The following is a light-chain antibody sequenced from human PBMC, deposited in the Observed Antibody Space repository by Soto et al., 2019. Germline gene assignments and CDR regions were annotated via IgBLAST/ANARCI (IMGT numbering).Light chain of an antibody. Sequence: QSVLTQPASVSGSPVQSITMSCTGTSSDGGGYNYVSWYQHHPGKAPKLIIFDVSNRPSGVSNPFSGSKSGNTASLTISGLQPEDEADYYCSSYTTSNTRQIVFGTGTK. CDR1: SSDGGGYNY. CDR2: DVS. J-gene: IGLJ1*01. V-gene: IGLV2-14*03. CDR3: SSYTTSNTRQIV.